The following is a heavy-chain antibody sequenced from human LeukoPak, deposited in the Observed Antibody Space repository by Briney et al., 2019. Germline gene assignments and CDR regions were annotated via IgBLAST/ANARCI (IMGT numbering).Heavy chain of an antibody. CDR3: AAYYGSRGYYYYGMDV. D-gene: IGHD3-10*01. CDR1: GYSFTSYW. J-gene: IGHJ6*02. CDR2: IYPGDSDT. V-gene: IGHV5-51*01. Sequence: GESLKISCKGPGYSFTSYWIGWVRQMPGKGLGWMGIIYPGDSDTRYSPSFQGQVTISADKSISTAYLQWSSLKASDTAMYYCAAYYGSRGYYYYGMDVWGQGTTVTVSS.